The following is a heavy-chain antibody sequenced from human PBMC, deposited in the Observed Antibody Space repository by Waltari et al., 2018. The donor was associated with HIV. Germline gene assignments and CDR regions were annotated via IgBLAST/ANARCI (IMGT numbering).Heavy chain of an antibody. Sequence: EVQLLESGGGLVQSGGSLRRSCAASGFTLPNYLMRWVRQTPGKGLEWVAYIKDDGSEKYYMGSVKGRFTISRDNAKNSMFLQMNSLRAEDTAVYYCARIGTFPHNYAIDFWGQGTTVTVSS. CDR2: IKDDGSEK. CDR1: GFTLPNYL. V-gene: IGHV3-7*01. CDR3: ARIGTFPHNYAIDF. J-gene: IGHJ6*02. D-gene: IGHD1-26*01.